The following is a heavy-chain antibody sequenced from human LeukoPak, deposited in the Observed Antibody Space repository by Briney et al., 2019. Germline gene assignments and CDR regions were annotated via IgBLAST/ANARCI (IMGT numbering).Heavy chain of an antibody. J-gene: IGHJ4*02. CDR2: ISGSGGST. Sequence: GGSLRLSCAASGFTFSSYAMSWVRQAPGKGLEWVSAISGSGGSTYYADSVKGRFTISRDNSKNTLYLQMNSLRAEDTAVYYCAKDRLPYYYDSSGYYPDFDYWGQGTLVTVSS. CDR1: GFTFSSYA. D-gene: IGHD3-22*01. CDR3: AKDRLPYYYDSSGYYPDFDY. V-gene: IGHV3-23*01.